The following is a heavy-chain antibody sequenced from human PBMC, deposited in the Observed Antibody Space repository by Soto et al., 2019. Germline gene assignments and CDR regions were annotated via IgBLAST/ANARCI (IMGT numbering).Heavy chain of an antibody. J-gene: IGHJ5*02. D-gene: IGHD2-2*01. CDR2: IIPLFGKV. CDR3: ASYVVRAAAMQWLDT. CDR1: GGTFNNYG. Sequence: QVQLVQSGAEVKKPGSSVKVSCKASGGTFNNYGITWVRQAPGQGLEWMGGIIPLFGKVHYAQKFQGRVTVTADESTGTGYMALTSLRGEDTTVYYGASYVVRAAAMQWLDTWGQGTLVTVSS. V-gene: IGHV1-69*01.